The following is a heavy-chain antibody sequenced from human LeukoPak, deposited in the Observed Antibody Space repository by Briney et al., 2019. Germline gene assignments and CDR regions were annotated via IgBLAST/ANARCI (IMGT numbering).Heavy chain of an antibody. CDR3: ARENYYGSGKGYYDYYMDV. D-gene: IGHD3-10*01. CDR1: GYTFTSYA. CDR2: INTNTGNP. V-gene: IGHV7-4-1*02. Sequence: ASVTVSCKASGYTFTSYAMNWVRQAPGQGLEWMGWINTNTGNPTYAQGFTGRFVFSLDTSVSTAYLQISSLKAEDTAVYYCARENYYGSGKGYYDYYMDVWGKGTTVTVSS. J-gene: IGHJ6*03.